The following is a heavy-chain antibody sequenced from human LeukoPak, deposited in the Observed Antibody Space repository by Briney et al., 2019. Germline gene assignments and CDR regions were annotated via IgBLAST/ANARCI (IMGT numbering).Heavy chain of an antibody. Sequence: SETLSLTCAVSGGSFSKYYWSWIRQPPGKGPEWIGDINHTGSTKYNPSLKSRVTIAMDTSKNQFSHKLSSVTAADTAVYFCARALPFDYVWGSYRSDTKTTFDYWGQGTLVTVSS. CDR1: GGSFSKYY. CDR2: INHTGST. D-gene: IGHD3-16*02. CDR3: ARALPFDYVWGSYRSDTKTTFDY. J-gene: IGHJ4*02. V-gene: IGHV4-34*01.